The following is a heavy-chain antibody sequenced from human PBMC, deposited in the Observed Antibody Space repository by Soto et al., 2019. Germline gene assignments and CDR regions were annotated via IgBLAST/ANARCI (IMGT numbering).Heavy chain of an antibody. CDR3: ARLLELKSNDFWSGSLVAMEV. J-gene: IGHJ6*02. CDR2: MYYTGST. CDR1: GGSFNSYF. D-gene: IGHD3-3*01. V-gene: IGHV4-59*01. Sequence: SETLSLTCAVHGGSFNSYFWTWIRQPPGKGLEWIGYMYYTGSTTYNPSLKSRVIISVDTSKNQFSLKLNSVTAADTAVYYCARLLELKSNDFWSGSLVAMEVWGQGTTVTVSS.